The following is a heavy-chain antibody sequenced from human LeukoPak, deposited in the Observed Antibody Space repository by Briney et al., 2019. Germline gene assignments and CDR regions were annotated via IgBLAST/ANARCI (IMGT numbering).Heavy chain of an antibody. V-gene: IGHV1-2*02. CDR1: GYTFSAFH. Sequence: ASVKVSCTASGYTFSAFHIHWVRLAPGQGPEWMGWVNPNSGDTNYAQRFRGRVTMTRDTSINTAYMELSSLRFDDTAVYYCARSNYYGSQSEYWGQGTLVAVSS. J-gene: IGHJ4*02. CDR2: VNPNSGDT. D-gene: IGHD3-10*01. CDR3: ARSNYYGSQSEY.